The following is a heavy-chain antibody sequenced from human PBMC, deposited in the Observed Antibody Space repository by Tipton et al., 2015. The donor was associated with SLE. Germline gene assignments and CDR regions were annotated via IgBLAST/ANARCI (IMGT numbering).Heavy chain of an antibody. Sequence: QLVQSGPEVKKPGASVKVSCEASGYTFTNYYIHWIRQAPGQGLEWMGTINPTGDSTSYAQKFQGRVTFTSDMSATTIYMELTSLRPEDTAVYYCARDGWMIGTTATGENWFDPWGQGTLVTVSS. CDR1: GYTFTNYY. D-gene: IGHD1-1*01. CDR3: ARDGWMIGTTATGENWFDP. CDR2: INPTGDST. J-gene: IGHJ5*02. V-gene: IGHV1-46*01.